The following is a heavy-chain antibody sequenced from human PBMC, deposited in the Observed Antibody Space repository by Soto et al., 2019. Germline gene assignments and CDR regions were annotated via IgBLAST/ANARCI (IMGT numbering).Heavy chain of an antibody. J-gene: IGHJ5*02. CDR1: GGSISSGGYY. D-gene: IGHD3-10*01. CDR2: IYYSGST. CDR3: ARDNPELLWFGGRVGWFDP. Sequence: QVQLQESGPGLVKPSQTLSLTCTVSGGSISSGGYYWSWIRQHPGKGLEWIGYIYYSGSTYYNPSLKSRVTISVDTSKNQFSLKLSSVTAADTAVYYCARDNPELLWFGGRVGWFDPWGQGTLVTVSS. V-gene: IGHV4-31*03.